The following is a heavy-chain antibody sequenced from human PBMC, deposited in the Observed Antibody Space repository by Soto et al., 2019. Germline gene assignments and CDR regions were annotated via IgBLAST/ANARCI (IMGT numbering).Heavy chain of an antibody. Sequence: GGSLRVSCTASGFTFGDYAMSWFRQAPGKGLEWVGFIRSKAYGGTTEYAASVKGRFTISGDDSKSIAYLQMNSLKTEDTAVYYCTREYYEDWFDPWGQGTLVTVSS. D-gene: IGHD1-26*01. CDR2: IRSKAYGGTT. V-gene: IGHV3-49*03. CDR3: TREYYEDWFDP. J-gene: IGHJ5*02. CDR1: GFTFGDYA.